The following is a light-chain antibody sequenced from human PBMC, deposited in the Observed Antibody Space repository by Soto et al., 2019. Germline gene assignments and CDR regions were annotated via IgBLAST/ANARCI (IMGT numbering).Light chain of an antibody. CDR1: QSVRDN. Sequence: EIVMTQSPATLSVSPGERATLSCRASQSVRDNLAWYQQKPGQAPGLLIYGASIRATGIPARFSGSGSDTEFTLTISSLQSEDFATYYCHQYDNWPLTFGPWTKVDIK. J-gene: IGKJ3*01. V-gene: IGKV3-15*01. CDR3: HQYDNWPLT. CDR2: GAS.